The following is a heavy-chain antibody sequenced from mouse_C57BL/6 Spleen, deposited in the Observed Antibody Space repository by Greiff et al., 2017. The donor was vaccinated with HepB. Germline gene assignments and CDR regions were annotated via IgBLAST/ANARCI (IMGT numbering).Heavy chain of an antibody. V-gene: IGHV1-55*01. CDR2: IYPGSGST. CDR3: ARRRPGDAMDY. Sequence: QVQLKQPGAELVKPGASVKMSCTASGYTFTSYWITWVKQRPGQGLEWIGDIYPGSGSTNYNEKFKSKATLTVDTSSSTAYMQLSSLTSEDAAVYYCARRRPGDAMDYWGQGTSVTVSS. J-gene: IGHJ4*01. CDR1: GYTFTSYW.